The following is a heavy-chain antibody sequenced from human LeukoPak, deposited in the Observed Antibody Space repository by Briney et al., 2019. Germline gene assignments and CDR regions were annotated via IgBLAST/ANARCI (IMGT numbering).Heavy chain of an antibody. CDR2: ITRSSYI. Sequence: PGGSLRLSCAASGFTFSSYSMNWVRQAPGKGLEWVSSITRSSYIYYADSVKGRFTISRDNAKSSLYLQMNSLRAEDTAVYYCARDFPTSGDYDWFDPWGQGTLVTVSS. CDR3: ARDFPTSGDYDWFDP. D-gene: IGHD4-17*01. CDR1: GFTFSSYS. V-gene: IGHV3-21*01. J-gene: IGHJ5*02.